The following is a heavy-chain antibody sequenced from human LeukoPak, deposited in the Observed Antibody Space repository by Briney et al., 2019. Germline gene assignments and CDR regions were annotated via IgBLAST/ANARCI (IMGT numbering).Heavy chain of an antibody. CDR2: ISVSGNT. Sequence: PGGSLRLSCAASGFTLSSYAMSWVRQGPGKGLEWVSAISVSGNTYHADSVKGRFTISRDNSKNTLYLQMNSLRAEDTAVYYCAKVTYGSGTYGAFDYWGQGTLVTASS. D-gene: IGHD3-10*01. J-gene: IGHJ4*02. CDR1: GFTLSSYA. CDR3: AKVTYGSGTYGAFDY. V-gene: IGHV3-23*01.